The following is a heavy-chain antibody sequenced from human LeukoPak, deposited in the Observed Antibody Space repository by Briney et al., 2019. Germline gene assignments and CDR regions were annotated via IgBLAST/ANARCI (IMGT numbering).Heavy chain of an antibody. CDR1: GGSVSSGSYY. CDR2: IYNSGST. V-gene: IGHV4-61*01. CDR3: ARGGWSLDF. Sequence: PSETLSLTCTVSGGSVSSGSYYWSWIRQPPGKGLEWIGYIYNSGSTKYNPSLKSRVIISVDTSKNQFSLKMSSVTAADTAVYYCARGGWSLDFWGRGTLVAVSS. J-gene: IGHJ2*01.